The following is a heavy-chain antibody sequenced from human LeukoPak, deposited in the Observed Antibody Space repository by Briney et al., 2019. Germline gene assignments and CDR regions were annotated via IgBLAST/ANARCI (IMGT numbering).Heavy chain of an antibody. CDR3: ARPRSSSGWDGDFDY. Sequence: SETLSLTCTASGCSISNYYWSWIRQPAGKGLEWIWRIYSSGSTNYNPSLKSRVTMLVDTSKNQFFLQLSSVTAADTAVYYCARPRSSSGWDGDFDYWGQGTLVTVSS. V-gene: IGHV4-4*07. D-gene: IGHD6-19*01. CDR1: GCSISNYY. CDR2: IYSSGST. J-gene: IGHJ4*02.